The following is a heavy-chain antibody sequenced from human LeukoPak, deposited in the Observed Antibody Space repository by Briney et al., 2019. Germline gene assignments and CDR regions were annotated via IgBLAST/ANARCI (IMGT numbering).Heavy chain of an antibody. V-gene: IGHV4-59*01. CDR1: GGSISSYY. J-gene: IGHJ4*02. Sequence: PSETLSLTCTVSGGSISSYYWSWIRQPPGKGLEWIGYIYYSGSTNYNPSLKSRVTISVDTSKTQFSLKLSSATAADTAVYYCARARYPYYYGSGSLGYWGQGTLVTVSS. CDR2: IYYSGST. D-gene: IGHD3-10*01. CDR3: ARARYPYYYGSGSLGY.